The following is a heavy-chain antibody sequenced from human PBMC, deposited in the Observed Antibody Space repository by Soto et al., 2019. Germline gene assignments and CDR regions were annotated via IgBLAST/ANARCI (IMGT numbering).Heavy chain of an antibody. V-gene: IGHV3-23*01. D-gene: IGHD6-6*01. J-gene: IGHJ6*02. CDR1: GFTFSSYA. CDR3: AKPPYSSSTFYYYGMDV. Sequence: EEQLLESGGGLVQPGGSLRLSCAASGFTFSSYAMSWVRQAPGKGLEWVSAISGSGATTYHADSVKGRFTISRENSKNTLYLQMNSLRAEDTAVSYCAKPPYSSSTFYYYGMDVWCRGTTVTVSS. CDR2: ISGSGATT.